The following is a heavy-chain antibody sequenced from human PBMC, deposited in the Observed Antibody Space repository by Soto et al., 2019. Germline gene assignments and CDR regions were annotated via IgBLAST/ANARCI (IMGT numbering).Heavy chain of an antibody. J-gene: IGHJ4*02. CDR1: GGSLSGYY. Sequence: QVQLQQWGAGLLKPSETLSLTCAVYGGSLSGYYWSWIRQSPEKGLEWIGEVDLSGSTTYDPSLKSRVTISLDTSKSQRSLRLTSVTAADTAVYYCARGTIAARLANWGQGTLVTVSS. V-gene: IGHV4-34*02. CDR3: ARGTIAARLAN. D-gene: IGHD6-6*01. CDR2: VDLSGST.